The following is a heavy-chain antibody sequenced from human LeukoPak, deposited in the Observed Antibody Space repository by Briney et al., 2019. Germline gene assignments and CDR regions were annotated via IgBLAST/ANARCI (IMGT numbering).Heavy chain of an antibody. CDR1: GFTFSDYA. CDR2: ICGGGHRP. J-gene: IGHJ3*02. D-gene: IGHD4-17*01. CDR3: ARDPNGDYVGAFDM. V-gene: IGHV3-23*01. Sequence: PGGSLRLSCTASGFTFSDYAMMWVRQSPGKGPEWVAAICGGGHRPFYADSVRGRFTISRDNSKYTLFLHMDSLRAEDTAVYYCARDPNGDYVGAFDMWGPGTMVTVSS.